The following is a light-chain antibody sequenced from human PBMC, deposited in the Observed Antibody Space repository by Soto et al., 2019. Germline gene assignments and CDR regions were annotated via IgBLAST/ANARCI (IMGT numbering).Light chain of an antibody. CDR2: DAS. CDR3: QQRGDWPLT. V-gene: IGKV3-11*01. Sequence: EVVLTQSPGTLSLSPGERASLSCRASQSVRSHLAWYQHRPGQAPRLLIYDASIRATGTPARFSGSGSGAYFTLTISSLEPEDFAIYYCQQRGDWPLTFGGGTKVEIK. CDR1: QSVRSH. J-gene: IGKJ4*01.